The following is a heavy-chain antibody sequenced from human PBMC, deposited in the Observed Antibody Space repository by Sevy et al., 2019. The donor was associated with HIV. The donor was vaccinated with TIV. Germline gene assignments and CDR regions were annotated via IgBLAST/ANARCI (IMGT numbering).Heavy chain of an antibody. V-gene: IGHV3-23*01. Sequence: GGSLRLSCAVSGFSFDSYGMTWVRQAPGKGLEWVSGISGSGTRTYYADSVKGRFSISRDNSKNRLYLQMNSLRSEDTGIYYCAKGGGGHYDPDEIGYYFYYYNTDVWGKGTTVIVSS. CDR1: GFSFDSYG. D-gene: IGHD3-22*01. CDR2: ISGSGTRT. J-gene: IGHJ6*03. CDR3: AKGGGGHYDPDEIGYYFYYYNTDV.